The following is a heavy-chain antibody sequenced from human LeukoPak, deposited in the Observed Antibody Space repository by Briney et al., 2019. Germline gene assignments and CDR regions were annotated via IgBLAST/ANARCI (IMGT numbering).Heavy chain of an antibody. V-gene: IGHV3-64D*09. CDR3: VRGTEIVVLAAARDAFDI. CDR1: GFPFSSYA. CDR2: IGSNGGTT. Sequence: GGSLRLSCSASGFPFSSYAMHWVRQAPGKGLEYVSAIGSNGGTTYYAGSLKGRFTISRDNSKNTLFLQMSSLRAEDTAVYYCVRGTEIVVLAAARDAFDIWGQGTMVTVSS. J-gene: IGHJ3*02. D-gene: IGHD2-15*01.